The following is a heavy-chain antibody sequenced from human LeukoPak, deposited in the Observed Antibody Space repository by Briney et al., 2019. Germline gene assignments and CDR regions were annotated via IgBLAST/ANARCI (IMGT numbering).Heavy chain of an antibody. Sequence: ASVKVSCKVSGYTLTELSMHWVRQAPGKGLEWMGGFDPEDGETIYAQKFQGRVTMTEDTSTDTAYMELSSLRSEDTAVYYCATDHAAGGGERDFDYWGQGTLVTVSS. V-gene: IGHV1-24*01. CDR3: ATDHAAGGGERDFDY. J-gene: IGHJ4*02. CDR2: FDPEDGET. D-gene: IGHD6-13*01. CDR1: GYTLTELS.